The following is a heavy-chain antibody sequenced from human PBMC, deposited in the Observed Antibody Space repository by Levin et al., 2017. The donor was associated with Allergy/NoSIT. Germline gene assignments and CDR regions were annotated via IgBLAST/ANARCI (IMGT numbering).Heavy chain of an antibody. CDR1: GGSISSSSFY. CDR2: IYYSGST. D-gene: IGHD5-18*01. J-gene: IGHJ3*02. CDR3: ARRFGPRGYTYGRGAFDI. Sequence: SETLSLSCTASGGSISSSSFYWGWIRQPPGKGLEWIGSIYYSGSTYYNPSLKSRVTISVDTSKNHFSLKLSSVTAADTAVYYCARRFGPRGYTYGRGAFDIWGQGTMVTVSS. V-gene: IGHV4-39*02.